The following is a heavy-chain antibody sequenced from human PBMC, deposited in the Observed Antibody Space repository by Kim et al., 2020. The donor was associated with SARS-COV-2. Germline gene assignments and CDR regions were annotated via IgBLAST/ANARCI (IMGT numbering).Heavy chain of an antibody. D-gene: IGHD5-18*01. Sequence: YAKKFQGGVTITADESTSTAYMELSSLRSEDTAVYYCARGRGYSYGYFDYWGQGTLVTVSS. J-gene: IGHJ4*02. CDR3: ARGRGYSYGYFDY. V-gene: IGHV1-69*01.